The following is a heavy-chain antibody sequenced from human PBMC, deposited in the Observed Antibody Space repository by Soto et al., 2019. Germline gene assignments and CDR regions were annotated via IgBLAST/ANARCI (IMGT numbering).Heavy chain of an antibody. CDR1: GFIFSNYY. CDR3: ARVSATGWHVNGRDYFDH. CDR2: FSSRDLSI. D-gene: IGHD6-19*01. V-gene: IGHV3-11*01. Sequence: QVRLVESGGDLVKPGGSLRISCTASGFIFSNYYMSWIRQAPGKGLEWVSFFSSRDLSIYYADSVKGRFTIFRDNAKNPLFLPMSDLRAADTAVYYCARVSATGWHVNGRDYFDHWGLGTLVTVSS. J-gene: IGHJ4*02.